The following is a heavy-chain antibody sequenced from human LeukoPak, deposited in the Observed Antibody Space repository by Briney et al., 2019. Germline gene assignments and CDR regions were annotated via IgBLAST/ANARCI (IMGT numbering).Heavy chain of an antibody. CDR2: ISDSGVGT. J-gene: IGHJ4*02. D-gene: IGHD2/OR15-2a*01. V-gene: IGHV3-23*01. CDR3: AKLLVAY. CDR1: GFTFSNYA. Sequence: GESLKISCAASGFTFSNYAMTWVRQAPGKGLEWVSTISDSGVGTYYADSAKGRFTISRDNSKNTLYLQMNSLRAEDTAVYYCAKLLVAYWGQGTLVTVSS.